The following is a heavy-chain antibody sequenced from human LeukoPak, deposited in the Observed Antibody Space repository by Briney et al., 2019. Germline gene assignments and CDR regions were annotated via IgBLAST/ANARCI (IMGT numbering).Heavy chain of an antibody. V-gene: IGHV2-5*02. D-gene: IGHD4-17*01. CDR2: IYWDDDK. J-gene: IGHJ4*02. CDR1: GLSLSTSGVG. CDR3: AHTLHDYGDSVGLFDY. Sequence: SGPTLVNPTQTLTLTCTFSGLSLSTSGVGVGWIRQPPGKALEWLALIYWDDDKRYSPSLKSRLTITKDTSKNQVVLTMTNMDPVDTATYYCAHTLHDYGDSVGLFDYWGQGTLVTVSS.